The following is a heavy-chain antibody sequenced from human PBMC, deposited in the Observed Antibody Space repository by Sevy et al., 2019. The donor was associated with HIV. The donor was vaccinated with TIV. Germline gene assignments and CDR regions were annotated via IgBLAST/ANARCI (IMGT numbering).Heavy chain of an antibody. CDR3: ATTKDYYESSGCPFDY. Sequence: ASVKVSCKVSGYTLSQLSMHWVRQAPGKGLEWMGSFDPEHGETLYAQKLQGRVTMTEDTSIDTAYMELNSLRSEDTAVYYCATTKDYYESSGCPFDYWGQGTLVTVSS. J-gene: IGHJ4*02. CDR2: FDPEHGET. V-gene: IGHV1-24*01. CDR1: GYTLSQLS. D-gene: IGHD3-22*01.